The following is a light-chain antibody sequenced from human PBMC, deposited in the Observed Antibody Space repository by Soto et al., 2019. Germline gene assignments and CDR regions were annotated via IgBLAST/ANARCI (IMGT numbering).Light chain of an antibody. CDR3: GSNLGPNTYV. J-gene: IGLJ1*01. Sequence: QSVLTQPASVSGSPGQSITISCTGPSSPFETYNLVSWYQQHPGKVPKLIIYEVFKRPSGVSDRFSGSKSGNTVSLTISGLQAEDEAEYQCGSNLGPNTYVFGTGTKVTVL. CDR1: SSPFETYNL. V-gene: IGLV2-23*02. CDR2: EVF.